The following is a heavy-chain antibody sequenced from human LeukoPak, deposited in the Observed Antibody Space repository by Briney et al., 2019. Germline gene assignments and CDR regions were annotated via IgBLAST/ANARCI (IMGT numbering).Heavy chain of an antibody. D-gene: IGHD6-13*01. J-gene: IGHJ4*02. CDR3: ARVVGSSRYDY. CDR1: GFTFSSYA. CDR2: ISSNGGST. Sequence: GGSLRLSCAASGFTFSSYAMHWVRQAPGKGLEYVSAISSNGGSTYYANSVKGRFTISRDNSKNTLYLQMGSLRAEDMAVYYCARVVGSSRYDYWGQGTLVTVSS. V-gene: IGHV3-64*01.